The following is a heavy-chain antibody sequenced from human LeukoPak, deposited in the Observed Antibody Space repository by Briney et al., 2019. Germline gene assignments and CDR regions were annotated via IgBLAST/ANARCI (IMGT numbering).Heavy chain of an antibody. CDR2: INQGGIVK. D-gene: IGHD1-1*01. CDR1: GFTFSNYW. V-gene: IGHV3-7*01. CDR3: ARDVTGNLDY. Sequence: GGSHRLSCAASGFTFSNYWMAWVRQAPGKGLEWVANINQGGIVKQYVASVKGRFTISRDNAKNSLFLQMNSLGGEDTAVYYCARDVTGNLDYWGQGALVTVSS. J-gene: IGHJ4*02.